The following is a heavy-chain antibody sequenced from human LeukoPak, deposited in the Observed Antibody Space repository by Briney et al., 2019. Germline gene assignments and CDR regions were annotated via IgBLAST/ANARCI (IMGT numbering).Heavy chain of an antibody. CDR3: TTGIGNYYYY. CDR2: VKSDGSDT. J-gene: IGHJ4*02. CDR1: GSTFSRYW. V-gene: IGHV3-74*01. D-gene: IGHD3-10*01. Sequence: GGSLRLSCAASGSTFSRYWMPWVRQAPGKGLVWVSRVKSDGSDTIYADSVKGRFTISRDNAKNTLYLQMDSLRAEDTAVYYCTTGIGNYYYYWGQGTLVTVAS.